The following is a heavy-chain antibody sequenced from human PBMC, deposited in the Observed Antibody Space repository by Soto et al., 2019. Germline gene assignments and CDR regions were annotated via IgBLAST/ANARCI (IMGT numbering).Heavy chain of an antibody. Sequence: EVQVVESGGGLVQPGGSLRLSCAASGFTFSDHYMDWVRQAPGKGLEWVARIRNIANRYTTEYAASAKGRFTTSRDDSKNSLYLQMDSLKTEDTAVYFCARDSGRGFYFDYWGQGALVTVSS. J-gene: IGHJ4*02. CDR1: GFTFSDHY. D-gene: IGHD3-10*01. CDR3: ARDSGRGFYFDY. V-gene: IGHV3-72*01. CDR2: IRNIANRYTT.